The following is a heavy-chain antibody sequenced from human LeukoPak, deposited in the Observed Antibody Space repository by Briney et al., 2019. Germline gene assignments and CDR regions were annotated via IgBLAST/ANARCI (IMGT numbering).Heavy chain of an antibody. CDR1: GYTFTGYY. CDR2: INPNSGGT. Sequence: AAVKVSCKASGYTFTGYYMHWVRQAPGQGREGMGWINPNSGGTNYAQKFQGRVTMTRDTSISTAYMELGRVRPGGQGVYFRAGGDSAPESYFDYWGQGTLVTVSS. CDR3: AGGDSAPESYFDY. V-gene: IGHV1-2*02. J-gene: IGHJ4*02. D-gene: IGHD2-21*02.